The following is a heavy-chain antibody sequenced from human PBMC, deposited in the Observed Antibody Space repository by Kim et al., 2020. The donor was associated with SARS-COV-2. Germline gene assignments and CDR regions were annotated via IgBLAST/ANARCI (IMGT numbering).Heavy chain of an antibody. CDR1: GFPFRSYW. Sequence: GGSLRLSCAASGFPFRSYWMYWVRQFPGKGLEWISRIHSDGSSKTYADSVKGRFTISRDNAKNTLYLQMNSLRAEDTAVYFCARDRRLSASRGKQYYYYGLAVWGQGTTVTGSS. CDR3: ARDRRLSASRGKQYYYYGLAV. J-gene: IGHJ6*02. D-gene: IGHD2-2*01. V-gene: IGHV3-74*01. CDR2: IHSDGSSK.